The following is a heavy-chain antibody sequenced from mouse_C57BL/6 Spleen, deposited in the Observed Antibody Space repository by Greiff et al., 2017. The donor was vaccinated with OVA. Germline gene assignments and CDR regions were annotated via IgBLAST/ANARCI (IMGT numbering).Heavy chain of an antibody. Sequence: EVKLMESGGGLVKPGGSLKLSCAASGFTFSSYTMSWVRQTPEKRLEWVATISGGGGNTYYPDSGKGRFTISRDNAKNTLYLQMSSLRSEDTALYYCARHRGIYDGYYRNYAMDYWGQGTSVTVSS. CDR3: ARHRGIYDGYYRNYAMDY. CDR1: GFTFSSYT. V-gene: IGHV5-9*01. J-gene: IGHJ4*01. D-gene: IGHD2-3*01. CDR2: ISGGGGNT.